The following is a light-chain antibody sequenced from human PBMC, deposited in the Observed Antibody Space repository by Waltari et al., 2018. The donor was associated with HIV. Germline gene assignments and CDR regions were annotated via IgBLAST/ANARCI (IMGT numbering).Light chain of an antibody. CDR1: SSNIGSNT. Sequence: QSVLTQPPSTSGTPGQRVTISCSGSSSNIGSNTVSWFQQLPGKAPKVLIYGKNQRPAGVPDRFSVSKSGTSASLAIGGLQSEDEADYYCASWDDSLNGPVFGGGTTLTVL. CDR3: ASWDDSLNGPV. V-gene: IGLV1-44*01. CDR2: GKN. J-gene: IGLJ2*01.